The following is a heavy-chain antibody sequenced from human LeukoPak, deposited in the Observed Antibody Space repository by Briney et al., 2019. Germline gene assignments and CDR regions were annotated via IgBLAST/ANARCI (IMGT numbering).Heavy chain of an antibody. J-gene: IGHJ3*02. CDR1: GYTLTSYG. CDR3: AKDYYDSSGYRFAFGI. Sequence: EASVKVSCKASGYTLTSYGISWVRQAPGQGLEWMGWISAYNGNTNYAQKPQGRVTMTTDTSTSTAYMELRSLRSDDTAVYYCAKDYYDSSGYRFAFGIGGQETMVTVSS. D-gene: IGHD3-22*01. V-gene: IGHV1-18*01. CDR2: ISAYNGNT.